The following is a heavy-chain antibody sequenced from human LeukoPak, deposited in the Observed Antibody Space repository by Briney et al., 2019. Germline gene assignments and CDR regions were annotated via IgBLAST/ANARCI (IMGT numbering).Heavy chain of an antibody. D-gene: IGHD6-13*01. CDR2: IIPIFGTA. J-gene: IGHJ6*03. Sequence: ASVKVSCKASGGTFSSYAISWVRQAPGQGLEGMGGIIPIFGTANYAQKFQGRVTITADKSTSTAYMELSSLRSEDTAVYYCARDGYSSSWYYYYYYYMDVWGKGTTVTVSS. CDR1: GGTFSSYA. V-gene: IGHV1-69*06. CDR3: ARDGYSSSWYYYYYYYMDV.